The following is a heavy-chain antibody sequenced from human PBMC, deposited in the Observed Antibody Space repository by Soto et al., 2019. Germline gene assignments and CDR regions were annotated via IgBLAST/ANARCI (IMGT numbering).Heavy chain of an antibody. D-gene: IGHD1-20*01. CDR1: VWSFSNYY. Sequence: ASVTLSLTCAVYVWSFSNYYWSWIRPPQGKGLEWIGEINHSGSTNYNPSLKSRVTISVDTSKNQFSLKLSSVTAADTAVYYCARAPRITGTEQGGRGNYYYYGMDVWGQGTTVTVSS. CDR2: INHSGST. J-gene: IGHJ6*02. V-gene: IGHV4-34*01. CDR3: ARAPRITGTEQGGRGNYYYYGMDV.